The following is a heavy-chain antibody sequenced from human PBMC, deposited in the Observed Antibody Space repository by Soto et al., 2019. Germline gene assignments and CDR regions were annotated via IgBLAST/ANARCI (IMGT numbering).Heavy chain of an antibody. CDR3: ARDRYSSSWPVRGTHYYAMDV. V-gene: IGHV3-7*01. D-gene: IGHD6-13*01. CDR2: IKQDGSEK. CDR1: GFTFSSYW. Sequence: GGSLRLSCAVSGFTFSSYWMSWVRQAPGKGQEWVANIKQDGSEKYYDDSVKGRFTISRDNANNSLYLQMNSLRAEDTAVYYCARDRYSSSWPVRGTHYYAMDVWGQGTTLTVSS. J-gene: IGHJ6*02.